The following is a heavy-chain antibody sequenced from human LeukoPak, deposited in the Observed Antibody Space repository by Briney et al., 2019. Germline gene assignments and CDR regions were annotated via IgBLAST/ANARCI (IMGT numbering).Heavy chain of an antibody. Sequence: PGGSLRLSCAASGFTFSSYGMHWVRQAPGKGLEWVAVISKDGRITIYAESVKGRFTISRDNSENTLNLQMNSLREDDTAVYSCARDLIGGAPDYLDYWGQGTLVTVSS. J-gene: IGHJ4*02. CDR1: GFTFSSYG. V-gene: IGHV3-33*05. D-gene: IGHD1-26*01. CDR3: ARDLIGGAPDYLDY. CDR2: ISKDGRIT.